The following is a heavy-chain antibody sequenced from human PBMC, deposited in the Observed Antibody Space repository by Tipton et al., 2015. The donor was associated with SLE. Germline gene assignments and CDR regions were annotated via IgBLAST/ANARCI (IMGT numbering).Heavy chain of an antibody. CDR3: ASSSGYIGDAFDI. CDR1: VGSISSYY. J-gene: IGHJ3*02. CDR2: IHYSGST. D-gene: IGHD3-22*01. Sequence: TLSLTCSVSVGSISSYYWSWIRQAPGKGLEWIGYIHYSGSTNYNPSLKSRVTISVDTSKNQFSLKLSSVTAADTAVYYCASSSGYIGDAFDIWGQGTMVTVSS. V-gene: IGHV4-59*08.